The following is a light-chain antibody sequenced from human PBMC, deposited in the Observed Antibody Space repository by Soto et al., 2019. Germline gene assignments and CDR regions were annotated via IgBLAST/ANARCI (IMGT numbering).Light chain of an antibody. J-gene: IGKJ4*01. CDR2: GAS. CDR1: QYIGNS. CDR3: QQADTLPLT. V-gene: IGKV1-12*01. Sequence: DIQMTQSPSSLSASVGDRVTITCRASQYIGNSLVWYQQKPGKAPDLLIYGASTLQSGVASRFTGSGSRTHFTLTISSLQPEDSATYFCQQADTLPLTFGGGTRVEI.